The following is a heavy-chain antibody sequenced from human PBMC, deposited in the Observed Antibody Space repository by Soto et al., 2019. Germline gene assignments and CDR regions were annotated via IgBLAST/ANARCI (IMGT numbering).Heavy chain of an antibody. D-gene: IGHD2-21*02. CDR1: GFTFDDYA. J-gene: IGHJ4*02. CDR3: AKDCGGDCYYDRKTTDIFDY. V-gene: IGHV3-9*01. CDR2: ISWNSGSI. Sequence: EVQLVESGGGLVQPGRSLRLSCAASGFTFDDYAMHWVRQAPGKGLEWVSGISWNSGSIGYADSVKGRFTISRDNAKNSLYLQMNSLRAEDTALYYCAKDCGGDCYYDRKTTDIFDYWGQGTLVTVSS.